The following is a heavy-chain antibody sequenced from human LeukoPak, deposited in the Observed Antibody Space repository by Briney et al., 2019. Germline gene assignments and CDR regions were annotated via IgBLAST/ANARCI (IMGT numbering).Heavy chain of an antibody. CDR3: ARGATDVTRWFDP. CDR1: GFTVNTYS. J-gene: IGHJ5*02. Sequence: GGSLRLSCTASGFTVNTYSMSWVRQAPGKGLEWGSIISRASESIFYADSVKGRFTISRDNAKNSLYLQMNGLRAEDTAVYYCARGATDVTRWFDPWGQGTRVTVSS. V-gene: IGHV3-21*01. CDR2: ISRASESI. D-gene: IGHD1-1*01.